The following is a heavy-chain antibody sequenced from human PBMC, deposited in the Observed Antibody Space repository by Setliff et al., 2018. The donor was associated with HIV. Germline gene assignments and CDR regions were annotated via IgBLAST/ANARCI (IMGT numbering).Heavy chain of an antibody. J-gene: IGHJ4*02. D-gene: IGHD7-27*01. V-gene: IGHV1-2*02. CDR3: ASPYENNSGPDY. CDR2: INPNNGDT. CDR1: GFTFTGYY. Sequence: ASVKVSCTPSGFTFTGYYLHWVRQAPGQGLEWMGWINPNNGDTNYEQRFQGRVTMTRDTSITTVYMVLNRLTPGDTAIYYCASPYENNSGPDYWGQGTPVTVAS.